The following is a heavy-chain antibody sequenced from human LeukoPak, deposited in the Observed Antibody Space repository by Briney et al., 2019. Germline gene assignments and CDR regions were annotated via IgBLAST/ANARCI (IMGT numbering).Heavy chain of an antibody. CDR3: ARYRGFGEPINF. J-gene: IGHJ4*02. D-gene: IGHD3-10*01. CDR2: IFHSGTT. CDR1: GGSISSSDFY. Sequence: SETLSLTCTVSGGSISSSDFYGGWIRQPPGKGLEWIGGIFHSGTTYYNPSLKSRLSISVETSKNHFSLKLSSVTAADTAVYYCARYRGFGEPINFWAQGTLVTVSS. V-gene: IGHV4-39*02.